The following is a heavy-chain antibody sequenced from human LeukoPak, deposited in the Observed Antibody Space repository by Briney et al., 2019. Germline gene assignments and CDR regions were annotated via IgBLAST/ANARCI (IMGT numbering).Heavy chain of an antibody. V-gene: IGHV4-38-2*01. D-gene: IGHD3-10*01. CDR1: GYSISSAYY. CDR2: LYHSGST. CDR3: ARSFRGDNFDY. Sequence: SETLSLTCGVSGYSISSAYYWGWIRPPPGKGLEGMGTLYHSGSTNYNPSLKSRVTRSVDTSKNQFSLKLSSVTAADTAVYFCARSFRGDNFDYWGQGTLVTVSS. J-gene: IGHJ4*02.